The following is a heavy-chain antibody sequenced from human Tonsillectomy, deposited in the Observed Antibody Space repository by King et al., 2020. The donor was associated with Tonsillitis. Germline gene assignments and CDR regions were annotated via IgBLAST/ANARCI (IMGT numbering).Heavy chain of an antibody. Sequence: VQLVESGGGLVQPGGSLRLSCAASGFTFSDHYMDWVRQAPGKGLEGVGRIRDKAHSYSTEYAAYVKGRFTISGDDSQNSLYLQMHYLKPEDTAVYYCARVRLDFFCMDVWGKGTTVTVSS. D-gene: IGHD3-9*01. CDR3: ARVRLDFFCMDV. V-gene: IGHV3-72*01. CDR2: IRDKAHSYST. CDR1: GFTFSDHY. J-gene: IGHJ6*03.